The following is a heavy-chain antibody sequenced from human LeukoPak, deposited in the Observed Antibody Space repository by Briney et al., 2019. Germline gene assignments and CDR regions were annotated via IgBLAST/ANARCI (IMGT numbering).Heavy chain of an antibody. V-gene: IGHV4-34*01. CDR2: IYYSGST. CDR1: GGSFSGYY. J-gene: IGHJ4*02. Sequence: SETLSLTCAVYGGSFSGYYWSWIRQPPGKGLEWIGSIYYSGSTYYNPSLKSRVTISVDTSKNQFSLKLSSVTAADTAVYYCASLRKKPRWFGEFLYYFDYWGQGTLVTVSS. D-gene: IGHD3-10*01. CDR3: ASLRKKPRWFGEFLYYFDY.